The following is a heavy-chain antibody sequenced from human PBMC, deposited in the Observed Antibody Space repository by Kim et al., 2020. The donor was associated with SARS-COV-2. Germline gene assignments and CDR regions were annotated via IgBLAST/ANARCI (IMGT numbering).Heavy chain of an antibody. J-gene: IGHJ4*02. D-gene: IGHD2-2*01. CDR1: GRSINNYNYF. CDR2: IYKSGGT. V-gene: IGHV4-39*01. CDR3: GTINRDQADDFDY. Sequence: SETLSHTCTVSGRSINNYNYFWGWIRQAPGKGLEWIGSIYKSGGTYYNPSLKSRLTISMDMSKNQFSLKLSSVTAADTAIYYCGTINRDQADDFDYWGQGTLVTVSS.